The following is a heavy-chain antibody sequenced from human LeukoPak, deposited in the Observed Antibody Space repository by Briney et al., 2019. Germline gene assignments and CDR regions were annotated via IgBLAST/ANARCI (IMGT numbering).Heavy chain of an antibody. J-gene: IGHJ6*03. CDR3: ARGDCSSTSCYLHYYMDV. CDR1: EFSLRSYS. CDR2: ISSSSSTI. Sequence: GGSLRLSCAASEFSLRSYSMNWVRQAPGKGLEWVSYISSSSSTIYYADSVKGRFTISRDNAKNSLYLQMNSLRAEDTAVYYRARGDCSSTSCYLHYYMDVWGKGTTVTVSS. D-gene: IGHD2-2*01. V-gene: IGHV3-48*01.